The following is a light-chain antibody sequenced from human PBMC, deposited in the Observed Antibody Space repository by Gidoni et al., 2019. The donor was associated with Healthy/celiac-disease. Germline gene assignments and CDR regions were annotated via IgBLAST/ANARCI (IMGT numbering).Light chain of an antibody. CDR3: QQSYSTLPWT. J-gene: IGKJ1*01. CDR1: QSISSY. CDR2: AAS. V-gene: IGKV1-39*01. Sequence: DIQMTQSPSSLFVSVGDRVTITCRASQSISSYLNWYQQKPGKAPKLLIYAASSLQSGVPSRFSGSGSGTDFTLTISSLQPEDFATYYCQQSYSTLPWTFGQGTKVEIK.